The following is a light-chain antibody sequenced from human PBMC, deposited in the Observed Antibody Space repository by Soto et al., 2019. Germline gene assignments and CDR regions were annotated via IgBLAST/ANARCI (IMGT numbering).Light chain of an antibody. V-gene: IGLV1-44*01. CDR3: AAWDDSLNGHVV. CDR1: NSNIGINT. J-gene: IGLJ2*01. CDR2: NND. Sequence: QSVLTQPPSASETPGQRVTISCSGSNSNIGINTVNWYQHLPGTAPKLLIYNNDQRPSGVPDRFSGSKSGTSASLAISGLQSEDEADYYCAAWDDSLNGHVVFGGGTQLTVL.